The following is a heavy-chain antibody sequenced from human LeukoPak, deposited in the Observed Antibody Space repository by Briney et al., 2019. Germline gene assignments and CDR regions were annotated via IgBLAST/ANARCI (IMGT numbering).Heavy chain of an antibody. CDR2: IHRSGST. V-gene: IGHV4-4*02. CDR3: AREIVGGFNPGAY. CDR1: PDSTTSNF. Sequence: SETLSLTCTVSPDSTTSNFWSWVRQPPGKGLEWIGEIHRSGSTNYNPSLQSRVTISIDRSKNQIALELSSVTAADTAVYYCAREIVGGFNPGAYWGQGTLVTVSS. J-gene: IGHJ4*02. D-gene: IGHD1-14*01.